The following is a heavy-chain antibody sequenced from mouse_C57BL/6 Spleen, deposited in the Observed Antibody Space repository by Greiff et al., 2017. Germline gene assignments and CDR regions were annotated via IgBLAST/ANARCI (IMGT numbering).Heavy chain of an antibody. D-gene: IGHD2-1*01. V-gene: IGHV1-81*01. CDR3: ARGGHGNYGMDY. CDR2: IYPRSGNT. J-gene: IGHJ4*01. CDR1: GYTFTSYG. Sequence: LVESGAELARPGASVKLSCKASGYTFTSYGISWVKQRTGQGLEWIGEIYPRSGNTYYNEKFKGKATLTADKSASTAYMELRSLTTEDSAVYFCARGGHGNYGMDYWGQGTSVTVSS.